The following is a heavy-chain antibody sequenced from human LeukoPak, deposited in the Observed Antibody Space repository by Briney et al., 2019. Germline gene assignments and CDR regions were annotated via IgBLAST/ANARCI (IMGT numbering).Heavy chain of an antibody. Sequence: GGSLRLSCAASGFTFSNAWMSWVRQAPGKGLEWVGHIKSKTNGGTTDSAASVKGRFTISRDDSKNTLFLQMSSLKTEDTGVYYCTSSGWTQSDFWGRGTPVIVS. V-gene: IGHV3-15*01. CDR1: GFTFSNAW. CDR2: IKSKTNGGTT. CDR3: TSSGWTQSDF. D-gene: IGHD6-19*01. J-gene: IGHJ4*02.